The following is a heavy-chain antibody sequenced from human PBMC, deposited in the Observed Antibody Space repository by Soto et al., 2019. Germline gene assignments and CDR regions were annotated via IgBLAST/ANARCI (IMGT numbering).Heavy chain of an antibody. CDR3: ASERSAQYFDF. CDR2: IIPTFGTP. V-gene: IGHV1-69*06. J-gene: IGHJ4*02. D-gene: IGHD1-26*01. CDR1: GGTFSSHG. Sequence: QVQLVQSGTVVQRRGSSVKVSCQASGGTFSSHGMAGVRQAPGQGLEWMGGIIPTFGTPTYAPKFQGRVTITADKSTNTAYMELSSLRSEATGVYYCASERSAQYFDFWGQGTLITVSS.